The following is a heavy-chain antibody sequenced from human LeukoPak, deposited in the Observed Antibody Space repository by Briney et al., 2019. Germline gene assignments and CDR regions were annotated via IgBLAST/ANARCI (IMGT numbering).Heavy chain of an antibody. CDR3: ARAPEYGLYYFDY. Sequence: SETLSLTCTVSGGSISSDSYYWGWIRQPPGKGLEWIGNIYYSGSTYYNPSLKSRVSISVDTSKNQFSLKLTSVTAADTAVYYCARAPEYGLYYFDYWGQGTLVTVSS. V-gene: IGHV4-39*07. D-gene: IGHD1-14*01. J-gene: IGHJ4*02. CDR2: IYYSGST. CDR1: GGSISSDSYY.